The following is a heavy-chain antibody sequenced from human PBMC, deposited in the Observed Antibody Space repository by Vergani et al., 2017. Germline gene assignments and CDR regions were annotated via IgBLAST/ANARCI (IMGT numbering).Heavy chain of an antibody. CDR2: VSPYNHKT. Sequence: QSQLVQSGDEVKKPGASVKVSCKTSGYSFINYGISGVRQAPGQGLEWLGWVSPYNHKTLYSQKVEGRVTMTSETSSSTVFLELRRLTSDDTAIYYCARSQIATNVFDLWGRGTLVTVSS. CDR1: GYSFINYG. J-gene: IGHJ4*02. V-gene: IGHV1-18*01. CDR3: ARSQIATNVFDL.